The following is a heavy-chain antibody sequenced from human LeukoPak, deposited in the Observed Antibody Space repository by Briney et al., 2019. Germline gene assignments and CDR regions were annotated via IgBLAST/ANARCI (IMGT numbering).Heavy chain of an antibody. CDR1: GGSISSGDYY. D-gene: IGHD5-24*01. V-gene: IGHV4-30-2*01. J-gene: IGHJ4*02. CDR3: ARGGDDYNPIDY. CDR2: IYHSGST. Sequence: SQTLSLTCTVSGGSISSGDYYWSWIRQPPGKGLEWIGYIYHSGSTYYNPSLKSRVTISVDRSKNQFSLKLSSVTAADTAVYYCARGGDDYNPIDYWGQGTLVTVSS.